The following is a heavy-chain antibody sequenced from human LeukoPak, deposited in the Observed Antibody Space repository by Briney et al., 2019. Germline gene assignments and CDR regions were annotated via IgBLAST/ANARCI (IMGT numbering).Heavy chain of an antibody. D-gene: IGHD5-12*01. CDR1: GDSVSSNSAA. J-gene: IGHJ5*02. V-gene: IGHV6-1*01. Sequence: SQTLSLTCAISGDSVSSNSAAWNWIRQSPSRGLEWLARTYYRSKWYNDYAVSVKSRITINPDTSKNQFSLQLNSVTPEDTAVYYCAREGYSGYDFWFDPWGQGSLVTVST. CDR2: TYYRSKWYN. CDR3: AREGYSGYDFWFDP.